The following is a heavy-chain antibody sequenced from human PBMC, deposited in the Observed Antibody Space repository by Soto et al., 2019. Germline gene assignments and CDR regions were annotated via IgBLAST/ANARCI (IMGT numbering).Heavy chain of an antibody. Sequence: GGSLRLSCAGSGFTLSTYVMTWVRQAPGKGLEWVSAITGTGGNTYYVDSVKGRFTSSRDNSRNMLSLQTNSVRVEDTAVYYCARIRGYWYGLNVWGQGTTVTVS. V-gene: IGHV3-23*01. CDR3: ARIRGYWYGLNV. CDR1: GFTLSTYV. CDR2: ITGTGGNT. J-gene: IGHJ6*02.